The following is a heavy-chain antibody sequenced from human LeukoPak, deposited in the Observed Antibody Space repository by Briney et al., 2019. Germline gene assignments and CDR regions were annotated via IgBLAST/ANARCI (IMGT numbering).Heavy chain of an antibody. J-gene: IGHJ4*02. CDR2: ISDNGGRT. D-gene: IGHD3-22*01. CDR3: AKGAYYDL. CDR1: ACTFSSSG. Sequence: GGSLRLSCAASACTFSSSGMTWVRQAPGKGLEWVSTISDNGGRTYYADSVKGRFTISRDNSKNTLYLQMNSLRAEDTAVYYCAKGAYYDLWGQGTLVTVSS. V-gene: IGHV3-23*01.